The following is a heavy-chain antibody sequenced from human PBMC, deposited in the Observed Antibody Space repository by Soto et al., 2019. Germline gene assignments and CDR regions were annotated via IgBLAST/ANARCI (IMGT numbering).Heavy chain of an antibody. CDR1: GFDFGDYY. Sequence: KAGGSLRLSCTASGFDFGDYYMSWIRQAPGKGLEWVSYIDSDDGTTYYTDSVKGRFTISRDNAKNSLYLQMNSLRVEDTALYYRVRPYYTSSWFPFDRWGQGTLVTVSS. J-gene: IGHJ4*02. V-gene: IGHV3-11*01. CDR3: VRPYYTSSWFPFDR. D-gene: IGHD6-13*01. CDR2: IDSDDGTT.